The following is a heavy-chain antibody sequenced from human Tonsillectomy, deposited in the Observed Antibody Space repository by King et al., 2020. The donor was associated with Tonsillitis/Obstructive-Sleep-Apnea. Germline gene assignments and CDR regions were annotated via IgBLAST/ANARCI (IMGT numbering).Heavy chain of an antibody. CDR1: GFSLSTSDMR. V-gene: IGHV2-5*02. CDR2: IYWDDDK. J-gene: IGHJ4*02. Sequence: TLKESGPTLVKPTQTLTLTCTVSGFSLSTSDMRVGWIRKPPGKALEWLALIYWDDDKRYSPSLKTRLTITKDTSKNQVVLTVTNMDPVDTATYYCAREIAAAYFDYWGQGTLGTVSS. CDR3: AREIAAAYFDY. D-gene: IGHD6-13*01.